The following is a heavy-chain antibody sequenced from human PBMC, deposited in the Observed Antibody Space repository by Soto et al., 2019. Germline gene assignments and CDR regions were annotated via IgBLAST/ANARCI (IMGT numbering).Heavy chain of an antibody. Sequence: EVQLLESGGGFVQPGGSLRLSCAASGFTFSDYAMTWDRQAPGKGLEWVSAITSSGSSTYYAESVKGRFTISRDNSKSTLYLQMNSLRAEDTATYYCAKGAEGYVVSSLDYWGQGTLVTVSS. CDR1: GFTFSDYA. J-gene: IGHJ4*02. D-gene: IGHD5-12*01. V-gene: IGHV3-23*01. CDR2: ITSSGSST. CDR3: AKGAEGYVVSSLDY.